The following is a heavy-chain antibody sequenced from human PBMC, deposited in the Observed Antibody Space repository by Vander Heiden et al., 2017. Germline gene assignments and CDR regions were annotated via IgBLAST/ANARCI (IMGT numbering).Heavy chain of an antibody. CDR1: GFPFSSYA. V-gene: IGHV3-23*01. D-gene: IGHD6-13*01. CDR3: AKDHSSSSSWYYYYYGMDV. J-gene: IGHJ6*02. CDR2: ISGSGGST. Sequence: EVQLLESGGGLVQPGGSLRLSCAASGFPFSSYAMSWVRQAPGKGLEWVSAISGSGGSTYYADSVKGRFTISRDNSKNTLYLQMNSLRAEDTAVYYCAKDHSSSSSWYYYYYGMDVWGQGTTVTVSS.